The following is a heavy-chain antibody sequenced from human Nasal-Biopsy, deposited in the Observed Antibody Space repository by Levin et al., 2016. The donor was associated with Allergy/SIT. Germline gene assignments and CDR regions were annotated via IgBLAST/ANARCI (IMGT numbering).Heavy chain of an antibody. CDR1: GFTVSNNY. CDR2: IYSGGDT. Sequence: GGSLRLSCAASGFTVSNNYMSWLRQAPGKGLEWVSVIYSGGDTYYADSVKGRFTISRDEAKNTVYLEMSSLRADDTGVYYCARVSRDGYNFPDNWFDPWGQGTLVTVSS. CDR3: ARVSRDGYNFPDNWFDP. J-gene: IGHJ5*02. D-gene: IGHD5-24*01. V-gene: IGHV3-53*01.